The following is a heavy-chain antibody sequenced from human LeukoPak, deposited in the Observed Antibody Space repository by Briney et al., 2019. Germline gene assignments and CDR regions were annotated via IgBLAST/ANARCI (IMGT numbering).Heavy chain of an antibody. D-gene: IGHD3-10*01. J-gene: IGHJ6*03. Sequence: PSETLSLTCTVSGGSISSGGYYWSWIRQHPGKGLEWIGYIYYSGSTYYNPSLKSRVTISVDTSKNQFTLKLSSVTAADTAVYYCARTTNYYGSGSYYNPYYYYYMDVWGKGTTVTVSS. CDR1: GGSISSGGYY. V-gene: IGHV4-31*03. CDR2: IYYSGST. CDR3: ARTTNYYGSGSYYNPYYYYYMDV.